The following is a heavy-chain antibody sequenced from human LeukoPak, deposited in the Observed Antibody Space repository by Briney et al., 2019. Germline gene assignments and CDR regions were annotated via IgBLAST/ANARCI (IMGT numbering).Heavy chain of an antibody. D-gene: IGHD3-10*01. Sequence: SETLSLTCTVSGDSISSFYWYWIQQPPGKGLEWIGYIYNSGSTDYNPSLKSRVTISVDTSKNQFSLKLSSVAAADTAVYYCARHKPYGSGSYAPYYFDYWGQGTLVTVSS. CDR3: ARHKPYGSGSYAPYYFDY. CDR2: IYNSGST. J-gene: IGHJ4*02. CDR1: GDSISSFY. V-gene: IGHV4-59*08.